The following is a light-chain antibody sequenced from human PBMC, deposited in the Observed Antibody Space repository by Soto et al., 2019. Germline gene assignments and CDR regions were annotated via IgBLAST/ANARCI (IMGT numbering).Light chain of an antibody. CDR1: QSITTY. CDR2: DAS. V-gene: IGKV1-5*01. CDR3: QQYNSYVT. Sequence: DIQMTQSPSSLSASVGDRVTITCRASQSITTYLNWYRQKPGKAPKLLIYDASSLESGVPSRFSGSGSGTEFTLTISSLQPDDFATYYCQQYNSYVTFGQGTKVDIK. J-gene: IGKJ1*01.